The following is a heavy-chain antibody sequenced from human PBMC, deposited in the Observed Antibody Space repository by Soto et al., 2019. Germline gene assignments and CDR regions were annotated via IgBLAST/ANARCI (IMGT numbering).Heavy chain of an antibody. D-gene: IGHD4-17*01. J-gene: IGHJ5*02. CDR1: GGSISTYY. V-gene: IGHV4-59*01. Sequence: SETLSLTCTVSGGSISTYYWSWIRQPPGRGLEWIGYVYNRGNTKYNPSLKSRVTIWEDMSKNQVSLRLSSVTAADTAIYYCARDRQHTYGNCFDPWGQGTLVTVSS. CDR3: ARDRQHTYGNCFDP. CDR2: VYNRGNT.